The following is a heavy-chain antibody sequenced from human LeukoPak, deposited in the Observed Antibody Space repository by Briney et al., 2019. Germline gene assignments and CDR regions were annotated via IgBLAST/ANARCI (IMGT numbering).Heavy chain of an antibody. J-gene: IGHJ6*02. D-gene: IGHD3-22*01. Sequence: GGSLRLSCAASGFTFSDYYMSWIRQAPGKGLEWVSYISSSGSTIYYADSVKGRFTISRDNAKNSLYLQMNSLRAEDTAVYYCARDFTYCYDSSGYNTGSYYYGMDVWGQGTTVTVSS. V-gene: IGHV3-11*01. CDR2: ISSSGSTI. CDR3: ARDFTYCYDSSGYNTGSYYYGMDV. CDR1: GFTFSDYY.